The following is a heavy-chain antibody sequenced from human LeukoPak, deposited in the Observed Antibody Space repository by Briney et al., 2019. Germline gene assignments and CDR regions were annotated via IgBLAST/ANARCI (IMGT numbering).Heavy chain of an antibody. J-gene: IGHJ6*02. CDR1: GGTFSSYA. D-gene: IGHD2-2*01. CDR3: ARDSGWEVPAATMGGYYYGMDV. Sequence: ASVKVSCKASGGTFSSYAISWVRQAPGQGLEWMGRIIPILGIANYAQKFQGRVTITADKSTSTAYMELSSLRSEDTAVYYCARDSGWEVPAATMGGYYYGMDVWGQGTTVTVSS. CDR2: IIPILGIA. V-gene: IGHV1-69*04.